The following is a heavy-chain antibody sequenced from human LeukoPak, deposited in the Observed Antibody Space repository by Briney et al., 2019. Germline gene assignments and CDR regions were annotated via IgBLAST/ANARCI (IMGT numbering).Heavy chain of an antibody. CDR2: IYTTGSTDST. Sequence: PSETLSLTCTVSGGTISSSYCSWIRQPAGKGLEWIGRIYTTGSTDSTDFNPSLKSRVTMSVDTSKNQFSLKLGSVTAADTAVYYCAGFRAGSYYWGQGTLVTVSS. J-gene: IGHJ4*02. D-gene: IGHD2-15*01. V-gene: IGHV4-4*07. CDR1: GGTISSSY. CDR3: AGFRAGSYY.